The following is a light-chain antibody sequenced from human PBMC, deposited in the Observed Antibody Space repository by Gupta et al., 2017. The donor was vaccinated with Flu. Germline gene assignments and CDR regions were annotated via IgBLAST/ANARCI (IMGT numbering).Light chain of an antibody. CDR2: EVI. CDR1: SSDVGGYNY. J-gene: IGLJ3*02. CDR3: NSYTSSNALE. V-gene: IGLV2-14*01. Sequence: QSALTQPASVSGSPGQSITISCTGTSSDVGGYNYVSWYQHHPGNAPKLMIYEVINRTAGVSSRFSGSKSGNTASLTISGLQAEDEADYYCNSYTSSNALEFGGGTKLTVL.